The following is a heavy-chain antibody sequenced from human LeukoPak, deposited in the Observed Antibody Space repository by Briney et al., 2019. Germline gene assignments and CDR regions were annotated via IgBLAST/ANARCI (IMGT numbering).Heavy chain of an antibody. Sequence: SETLSLTCAVYGGSFSGYYWSWIRQPPGKGLEWIGEINHSGSTNYNPSLKSRVTISVDTSKNQFSLKLSSVTAADTAVYYCARGYSSSFYYYYMDVWGKGTTVTVS. CDR3: ARGYSSSFYYYYMDV. CDR1: GGSFSGYY. CDR2: INHSGST. V-gene: IGHV4-34*01. D-gene: IGHD6-6*01. J-gene: IGHJ6*03.